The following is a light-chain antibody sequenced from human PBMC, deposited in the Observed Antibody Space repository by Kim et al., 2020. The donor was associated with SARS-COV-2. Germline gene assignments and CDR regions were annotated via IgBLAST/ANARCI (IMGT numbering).Light chain of an antibody. CDR3: QQYGSSSLT. J-gene: IGKJ4*01. CDR1: QSVSSSY. V-gene: IGKV3-20*01. CDR2: GAS. Sequence: LSPGERATLSCRASQSVSSSYLAWYQQKPGQAPRLLIYGASSRATGIPDRFSGSGSGTDFTLTISRLEPEDFAVYYCQQYGSSSLTFGGGTKVEIK.